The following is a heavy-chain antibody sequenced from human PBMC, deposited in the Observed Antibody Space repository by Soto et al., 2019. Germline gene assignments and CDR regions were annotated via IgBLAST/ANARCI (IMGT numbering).Heavy chain of an antibody. V-gene: IGHV1-2*02. J-gene: IGHJ6*02. CDR2: INPNNGVT. Sequence: QVQLVQSGAEVKKPGASVKVSCKASGYTFIGFYMHWVRQAPGQGLEWMGFINPNNGVTKYAQKFQGRVTMTRDTSISTAYMEVSRLRSDDPAVYYCARGPRYGMDVWGQGTTVIVS. CDR1: GYTFIGFY. CDR3: ARGPRYGMDV.